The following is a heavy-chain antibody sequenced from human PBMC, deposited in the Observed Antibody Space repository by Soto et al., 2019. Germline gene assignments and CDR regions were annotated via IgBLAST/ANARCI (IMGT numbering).Heavy chain of an antibody. CDR3: ARQAFSVHYYYYMDV. CDR2: IYYSGST. V-gene: IGHV4-59*08. Sequence: SETLSLTCTVSGGSISSYYWSWIRQPPGKGLEWIGYIYYSGSTNYNPSLKSRVTISVDTSKNQFSLKLSSVTAADTAVYYCARQAFSVHYYYYMDVWGKGTTVTVSS. J-gene: IGHJ6*03. CDR1: GGSISSYY. D-gene: IGHD1-1*01.